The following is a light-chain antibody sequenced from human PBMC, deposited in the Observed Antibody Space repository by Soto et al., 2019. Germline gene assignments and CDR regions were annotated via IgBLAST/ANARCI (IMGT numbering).Light chain of an antibody. Sequence: QSALTQPASVSGSPGQSITISCTGTSSDIGIFNYVSWYQQHPGKAPKLIIYEVTNRPSGVSDRFSGSKSGSTASLNISGLQADDEADYYCRSYTSSSALGVFGGGTKVTVL. V-gene: IGLV2-14*01. J-gene: IGLJ3*02. CDR2: EVT. CDR1: SSDIGIFNY. CDR3: RSYTSSSALGV.